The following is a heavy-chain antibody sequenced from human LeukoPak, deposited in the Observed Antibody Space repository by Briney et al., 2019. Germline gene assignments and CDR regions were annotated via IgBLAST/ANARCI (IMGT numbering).Heavy chain of an antibody. Sequence: PGGSLRLSCAVSGVTLCSYEMNWVRQAPGKGLEWGAYICSSGSTIYYAAPEKGRFTISRDNAKKSLYLQMNSLRAEDTAVSYCARDQGRFKDCGGACNAAFDIWGQGTMVTVSS. CDR1: GVTLCSYE. CDR3: ARDQGRFKDCGGACNAAFDI. V-gene: IGHV3-48*03. CDR2: ICSSGSTI. J-gene: IGHJ3*02. D-gene: IGHD2-21*02.